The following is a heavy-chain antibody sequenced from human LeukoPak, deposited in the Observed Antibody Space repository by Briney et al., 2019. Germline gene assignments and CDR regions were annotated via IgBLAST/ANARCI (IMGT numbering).Heavy chain of an antibody. J-gene: IGHJ6*02. Sequence: GGSLRLSCAASGFTFSSYWMSWVRQAPGKGLEWVANIKQDGSEKYYVDSVKGRFTISRDNAKNSLYLQMNSLRAEDTAVYYCARMPVYSSSWYWDYYYYYYGMDVWGQGTTVTVSS. V-gene: IGHV3-7*01. CDR1: GFTFSSYW. CDR3: ARMPVYSSSWYWDYYYYYYGMDV. D-gene: IGHD6-13*01. CDR2: IKQDGSEK.